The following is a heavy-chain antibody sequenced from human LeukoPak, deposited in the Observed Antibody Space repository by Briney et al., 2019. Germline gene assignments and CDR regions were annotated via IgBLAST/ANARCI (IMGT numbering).Heavy chain of an antibody. J-gene: IGHJ4*02. Sequence: GGSLRLSCVASGFTVSSNYMSWVRQAPGKGLEWVSVLFSGGTIYYADSVKGRFTISRDNSKNTLYLQMNSLRAEDTAVYYCAGFGDYPYWGQGTLVTVSS. D-gene: IGHD4-17*01. CDR3: AGFGDYPY. CDR1: GFTVSSNY. V-gene: IGHV3-53*01. CDR2: LFSGGTI.